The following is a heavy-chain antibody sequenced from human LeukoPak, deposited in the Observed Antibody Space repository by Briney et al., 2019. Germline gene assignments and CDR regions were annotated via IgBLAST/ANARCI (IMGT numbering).Heavy chain of an antibody. CDR2: IWYDGSNK. Sequence: PGGSLRLSCAASGFTFSSYVMHWVRQAPGKGLEWVALIWYDGSNKYYADSVQGRFTISRGNFKNTLYLQMNSLRAEDTAVYYCAKGTGSPSGAGYYYGLDVWGQGTTVTVSS. CDR3: AKGTGSPSGAGYYYGLDV. V-gene: IGHV3-33*06. J-gene: IGHJ6*02. D-gene: IGHD6-6*01. CDR1: GFTFSSYV.